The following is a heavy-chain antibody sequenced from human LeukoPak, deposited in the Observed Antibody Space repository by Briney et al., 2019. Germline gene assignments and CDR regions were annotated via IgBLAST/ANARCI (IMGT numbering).Heavy chain of an antibody. CDR2: ISGSGGRT. Sequence: PGGSLRLSCAASGFTFSSYSMNWVRQAPGKGLEWVSAISGSGGRTYYADSVKGRFTISRDNSRNMLFLQMNSLRAGDTAVYYCAKDSSSSNYYYGMDVWGQGTTVTVSS. V-gene: IGHV3-23*01. CDR3: AKDSSSSNYYYGMDV. D-gene: IGHD6-19*01. CDR1: GFTFSSYS. J-gene: IGHJ6*02.